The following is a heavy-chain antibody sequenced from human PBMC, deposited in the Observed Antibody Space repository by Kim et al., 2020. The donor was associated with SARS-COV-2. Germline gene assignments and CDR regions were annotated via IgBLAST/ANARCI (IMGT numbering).Heavy chain of an antibody. J-gene: IGHJ4*02. V-gene: IGHV1-69*06. Sequence: SVKVSCKASGGTFSSYAISWVRQAPGQGLEWMGGIIPIFGTANYAQKFQGRVTITADKSTSTAYMELSSLRSEDTAVYYCAGTPPYDSSGYYSYWGQGTLVTVSS. CDR3: AGTPPYDSSGYYSY. CDR1: GGTFSSYA. CDR2: IIPIFGTA. D-gene: IGHD3-22*01.